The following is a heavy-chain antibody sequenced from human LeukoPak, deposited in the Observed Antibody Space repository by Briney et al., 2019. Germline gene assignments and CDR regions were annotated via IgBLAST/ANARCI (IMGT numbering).Heavy chain of an antibody. Sequence: SETLSLTCTVSGGSISSGGYYWSWIRQHPGKGLEWIGYIYYSGSTYYNPSLKSRVTISVDTSKNQFSLKLSSVTAADTAVYYCARGRMGPRCFDYWGQGTLVTVSS. CDR2: IYYSGST. V-gene: IGHV4-31*03. J-gene: IGHJ4*02. CDR3: ARGRMGPRCFDY. D-gene: IGHD2-15*01. CDR1: GGSISSGGYY.